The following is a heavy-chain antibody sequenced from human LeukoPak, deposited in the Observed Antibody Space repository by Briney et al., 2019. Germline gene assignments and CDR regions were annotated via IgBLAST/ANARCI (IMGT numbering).Heavy chain of an antibody. CDR1: DGSISDYY. D-gene: IGHD3-3*01. J-gene: IGHJ4*02. CDR3: ATQSPGVATDN. Sequence: SETLSLTCTVSDGSISDYYWSWIRQPPGKGLEWIAYMYYTGSTDYNPSLRSRVTISIDTSKNQFSLKLRSVTAADTAVYYRATQSPGVATDNWGQGTLVTVSS. V-gene: IGHV4-59*01. CDR2: MYYTGST.